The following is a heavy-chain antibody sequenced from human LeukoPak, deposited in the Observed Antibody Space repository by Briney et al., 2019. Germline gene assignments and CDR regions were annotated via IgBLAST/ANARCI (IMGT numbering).Heavy chain of an antibody. CDR3: ARGAGYSSSSEDYYFDY. Sequence: SETLSLTCAVYGGSFSDYYWSWIRQPPGKGLEWIGEINHSGSTNYNPSLKSRVTISVDTSKNQFSLKLSSVTAADTAVYYCARGAGYSSSSEDYYFDYWGQGTLVTVSS. CDR2: INHSGST. CDR1: GGSFSDYY. D-gene: IGHD6-6*01. V-gene: IGHV4-34*01. J-gene: IGHJ4*02.